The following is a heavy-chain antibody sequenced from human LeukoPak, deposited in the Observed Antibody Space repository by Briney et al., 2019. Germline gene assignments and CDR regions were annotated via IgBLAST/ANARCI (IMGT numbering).Heavy chain of an antibody. D-gene: IGHD1-26*01. V-gene: IGHV3-23*01. CDR3: AKDASGSYWYYFDC. Sequence: PGGSLRLSCAASGFTFSSYAMSWVRQAPGKGPEWVSGISGSGGSTFYADSVKGRFTISRDDSKNTLYLQMNSLTAEDTAVYYCAKDASGSYWYYFDCWGQGTLVTVSS. J-gene: IGHJ4*02. CDR2: ISGSGGST. CDR1: GFTFSSYA.